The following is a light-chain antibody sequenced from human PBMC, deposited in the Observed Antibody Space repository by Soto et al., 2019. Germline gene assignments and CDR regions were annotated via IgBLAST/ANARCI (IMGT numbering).Light chain of an antibody. Sequence: EVVMTQSPATPSVSPGERSTLSCRASETVATNLAWYQQKPGQAPRLLISGASTRAAGISDRFRGSGSGTEFTLTISSLQPEDFATYYCQQSYSTPLTFGGGTKVDIK. CDR1: ETVATN. CDR3: QQSYSTPLT. V-gene: IGKV3-15*01. J-gene: IGKJ4*01. CDR2: GAS.